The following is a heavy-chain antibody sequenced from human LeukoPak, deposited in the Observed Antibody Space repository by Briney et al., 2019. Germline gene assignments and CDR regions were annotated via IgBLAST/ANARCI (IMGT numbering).Heavy chain of an antibody. CDR3: ARVGCSGGRCPGYGMDV. V-gene: IGHV3-21*01. CDR2: ISSSGSYI. Sequence: GGSLRLSCAASGFIFSTYSMNWVRQAPGKGLEWVSSISSSGSYIYYADSVKGRFTISRDNAKHSLYLQMNRLRVEDTAVYYCARVGCSGGRCPGYGMDVWGQGTTVTDSS. CDR1: GFIFSTYS. J-gene: IGHJ6*02. D-gene: IGHD2-15*01.